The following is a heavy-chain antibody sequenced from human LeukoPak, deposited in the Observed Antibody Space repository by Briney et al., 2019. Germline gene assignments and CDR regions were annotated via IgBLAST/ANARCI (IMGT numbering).Heavy chain of an antibody. CDR1: GFMFSRYS. Sequence: GGSLRLSCEASGFMFSRYSMNWVRQAPGKGLEWVSYISSSTSSIMYYADSVKGRFTISRDNARNSLYLQMNSLRAEDTAVYYCARSHFASYPFDSWGQGALVTVSS. V-gene: IGHV3-48*04. CDR2: ISSSTSSIM. CDR3: ARSHFASYPFDS. D-gene: IGHD1-26*01. J-gene: IGHJ4*02.